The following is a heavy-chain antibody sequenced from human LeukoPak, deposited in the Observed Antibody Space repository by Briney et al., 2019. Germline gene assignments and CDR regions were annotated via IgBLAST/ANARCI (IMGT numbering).Heavy chain of an antibody. CDR1: GGSFSGYY. J-gene: IGHJ4*02. CDR3: ASSMRYSGSYTDY. D-gene: IGHD1-26*01. CDR2: INHSGST. V-gene: IGHV4-34*01. Sequence: SETLSLTCAVYGGSFSGYYWSWIRQPPGKGLEWIGEINHSGSTNYNPSLKSRVTISVDTSKNQFSLKLSSVTAADTAVYYCASSMRYSGSYTDYWGQGTLVTVSS.